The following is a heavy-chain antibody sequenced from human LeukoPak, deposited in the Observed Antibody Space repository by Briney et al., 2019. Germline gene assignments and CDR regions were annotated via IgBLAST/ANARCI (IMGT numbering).Heavy chain of an antibody. D-gene: IGHD3-10*01. CDR3: AREVRFSMVRGEIDC. CDR2: IYTSGST. V-gene: IGHV4-61*02. J-gene: IGHJ4*02. Sequence: SQTLSLTCTVSGGSISSGSYYWSWIRQPAGKGLEWIGRIYTSGSTNYNPSLKSRVTISVDTSKNQFSLKLSSVTAADTAVYYCAREVRFSMVRGEIDCWGQGTLVTVS. CDR1: GGSISSGSYY.